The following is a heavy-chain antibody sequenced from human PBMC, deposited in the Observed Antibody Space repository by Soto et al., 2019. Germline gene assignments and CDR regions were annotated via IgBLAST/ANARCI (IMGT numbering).Heavy chain of an antibody. CDR2: INHSGST. CDR3: ARSRYYYGSGSYYPNWFDP. D-gene: IGHD3-10*01. V-gene: IGHV4-34*01. J-gene: IGHJ5*02. Sequence: QVQLQQWGAGLLKPSETLSLTCAVYGGSFSGYYWSWIRQPPGKGLEWMGEINHSGSTNYNPSLKSRVTLSVDTSKIQFSLKLSSVTAADTAVYYCARSRYYYGSGSYYPNWFDPWGQGTLVTVSS. CDR1: GGSFSGYY.